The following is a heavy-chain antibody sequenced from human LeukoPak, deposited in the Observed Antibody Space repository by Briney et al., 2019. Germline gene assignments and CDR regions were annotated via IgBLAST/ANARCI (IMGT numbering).Heavy chain of an antibody. D-gene: IGHD3-22*01. V-gene: IGHV3-23*01. J-gene: IGHJ4*02. CDR3: AKGDYYDSSGHFDY. CDR2: ISGSGGST. Sequence: GGSLRLSCAASGFTFSSYTMSWVRQAPGKGLEWVSAISGSGGSTYYADSVKGRFTISRDNSKNTLYLQMNSLRAEDTAVYYCAKGDYYDSSGHFDYWGQGTLVTVSS. CDR1: GFTFSSYT.